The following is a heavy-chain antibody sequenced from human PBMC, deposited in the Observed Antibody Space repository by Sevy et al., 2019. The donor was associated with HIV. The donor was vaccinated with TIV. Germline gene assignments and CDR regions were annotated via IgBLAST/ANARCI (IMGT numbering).Heavy chain of an antibody. D-gene: IGHD3-16*01. Sequence: ASVKVSCKASGGTFSSYAISWVRQAPGQGLEWMGGIIPIFGTANYPQKFQGRVTITADESTSTAYMELSSLRSEDTAVYYCASSWGKQQPGMDVWGQGTTVTVSS. J-gene: IGHJ6*02. CDR2: IIPIFGTA. CDR3: ASSWGKQQPGMDV. CDR1: GGTFSSYA. V-gene: IGHV1-69*13.